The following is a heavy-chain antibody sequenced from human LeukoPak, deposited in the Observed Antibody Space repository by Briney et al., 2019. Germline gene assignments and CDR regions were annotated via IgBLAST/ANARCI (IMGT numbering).Heavy chain of an antibody. J-gene: IGHJ4*02. CDR2: INHSGST. D-gene: IGHD3-3*01. V-gene: IGHV4-34*01. Sequence: SETLSLTCAVYGGSFSGYYWSWIRQPPGKGLEWIGEINHSGSTNYNPSLKSRVTISVDASKNQFSLKLSSVTAADTAVYYCAKSPAITIFGVVPNLPDYWGQGTLVTVSS. CDR3: AKSPAITIFGVVPNLPDY. CDR1: GGSFSGYY.